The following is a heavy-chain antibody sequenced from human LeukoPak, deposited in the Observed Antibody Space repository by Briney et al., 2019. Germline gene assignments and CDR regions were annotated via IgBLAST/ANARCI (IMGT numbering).Heavy chain of an antibody. V-gene: IGHV3-7*01. J-gene: IGHJ6*02. CDR3: ARDFQRGMDV. CDR2: IKQGGSEK. Sequence: GGPLRLSCAPSGFTFSSYWMNGFRQTPGKGLEWVANIKQGGSEKYYVDSVKGRFTISRDNAKNSLYLQMNSLRAEDTAVYYCARDFQRGMDVWGQGTTVTVSS. CDR1: GFTFSSYW.